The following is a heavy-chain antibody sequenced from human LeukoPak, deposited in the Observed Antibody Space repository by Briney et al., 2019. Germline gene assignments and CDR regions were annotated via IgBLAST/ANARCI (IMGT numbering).Heavy chain of an antibody. D-gene: IGHD2-8*02. Sequence: GGSLRLSCAASGFTFDDYGMSWVRQAPGKGLEWVAFIRYDGSNKYYADSVKGRFTISRDNSKNTLYLQMNSLRAEDTAVYYCVKDLGYCAGGSCYWGQGTLVTVSS. J-gene: IGHJ4*02. CDR1: GFTFDDYG. CDR3: VKDLGYCAGGSCY. V-gene: IGHV3-30*02. CDR2: IRYDGSNK.